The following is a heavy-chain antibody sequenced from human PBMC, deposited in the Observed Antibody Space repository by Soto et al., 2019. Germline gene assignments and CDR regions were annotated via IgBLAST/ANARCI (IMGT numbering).Heavy chain of an antibody. CDR2: INQDGSAK. V-gene: IGHV3-7*01. D-gene: IGHD3-3*02. Sequence: EVRMVASGGGVVQPGESLRLSCAASGFTFSNQWMSWVRRAPGKGLEWVANINQDGSAKSHVDSVEGRFTISRDNAKNSLYLQMNTLRVEDTAVYYCARGPFWGQGTLVTVSS. J-gene: IGHJ4*02. CDR3: ARGPF. CDR1: GFTFSNQW.